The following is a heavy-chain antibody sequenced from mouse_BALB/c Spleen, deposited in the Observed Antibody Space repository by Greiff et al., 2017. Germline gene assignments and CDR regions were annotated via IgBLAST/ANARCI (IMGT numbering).Heavy chain of an antibody. CDR2: IDPYNGGT. V-gene: IGHV1S135*01. CDR3: ARRGPYIGYDVFDY. Sequence: EVQLQESGPELVKPGASVKVSCKASGYAFTSYNMYWVKQSHGKSLEWIGYIDPYNGGTSYNQKFKGKATLTVDKSSSTAYMHLNSLTSEDSAVYYCARRGPYIGYDVFDYWGQGTTLTVSS. CDR1: GYAFTSYN. D-gene: IGHD2-14*01. J-gene: IGHJ2*01.